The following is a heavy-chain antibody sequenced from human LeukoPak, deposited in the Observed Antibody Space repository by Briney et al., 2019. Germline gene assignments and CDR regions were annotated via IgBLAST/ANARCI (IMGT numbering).Heavy chain of an antibody. CDR1: GFTFSSYS. D-gene: IGHD2-2*02. CDR3: ARDRGGYCSSTSCYTGRKAYYYYYMDV. Sequence: GGSLRLSCAASGFTFSSYSTNWVRQAPGKGLEWVSSISSSSSYIYYADSVKGRFTISRDNAKNSLYLQMNSLRAEDTAVYYCARDRGGYCSSTSCYTGRKAYYYYYMDVWGKGTTVTVSS. J-gene: IGHJ6*03. CDR2: ISSSSSYI. V-gene: IGHV3-21*01.